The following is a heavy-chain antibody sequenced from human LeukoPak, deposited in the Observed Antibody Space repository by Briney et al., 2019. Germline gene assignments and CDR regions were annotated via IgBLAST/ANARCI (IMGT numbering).Heavy chain of an antibody. CDR1: GFTLSSYS. Sequence: GGSLRLSCAASGFTLSSYSMNWVRQAPGKGLEWVSSISSSSSYIYYADSVKGRFTISRDNAKNSLYLQMNSLRAEDTAVYYCARDLVVVAATPYYYGMDVWGQGTTVTVSS. D-gene: IGHD2-15*01. V-gene: IGHV3-21*01. J-gene: IGHJ6*02. CDR2: ISSSSSYI. CDR3: ARDLVVVAATPYYYGMDV.